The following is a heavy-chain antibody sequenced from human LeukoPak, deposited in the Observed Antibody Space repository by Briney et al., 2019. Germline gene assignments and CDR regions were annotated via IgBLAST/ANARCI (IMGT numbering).Heavy chain of an antibody. Sequence: PSETLSLTCTVSGGSISSSSYYWGWIRQPPGKGLEWIGSIYYSGSTYYNPSLKSRVTISVDTSKNQFSLKLSSVTAADTAVYYCARLGAMAFFDYWGRGTLVTVSS. V-gene: IGHV4-39*01. J-gene: IGHJ4*02. CDR3: ARLGAMAFFDY. D-gene: IGHD1-26*01. CDR2: IYYSGST. CDR1: GGSISSSSYY.